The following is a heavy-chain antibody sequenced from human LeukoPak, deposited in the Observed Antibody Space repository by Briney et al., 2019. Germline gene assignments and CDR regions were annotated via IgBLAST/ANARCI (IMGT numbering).Heavy chain of an antibody. CDR3: ARASYCSDGSCYSDY. CDR2: ISAYNGNT. Sequence: ASVKVSCKASGYTFPSYSMSWVRQAPGQGLEWMGWISAYNGNTIYAQKVKGRVTVTTDTSTSTAYMELRSLKSDDTAVYYCARASYCSDGSCYSDYWGQGTLVTVSS. D-gene: IGHD2-15*01. CDR1: GYTFPSYS. J-gene: IGHJ4*02. V-gene: IGHV1-18*01.